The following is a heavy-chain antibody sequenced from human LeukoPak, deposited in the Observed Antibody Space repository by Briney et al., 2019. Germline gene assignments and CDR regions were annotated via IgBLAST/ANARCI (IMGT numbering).Heavy chain of an antibody. CDR1: GFTFSSYG. J-gene: IGHJ4*02. CDR3: AKDRWTSGSGWFTDFDY. D-gene: IGHD6-19*01. V-gene: IGHV3-30*02. Sequence: GGSLRLSCAASGFTFSSYGMHWVRQAPGKGLEWVAFIRYDGSNKYYADSVKGRFTISRDNSKNTLYLQMNSLRAEDTAVYYCAKDRWTSGSGWFTDFDYWGQGTLVTVSS. CDR2: IRYDGSNK.